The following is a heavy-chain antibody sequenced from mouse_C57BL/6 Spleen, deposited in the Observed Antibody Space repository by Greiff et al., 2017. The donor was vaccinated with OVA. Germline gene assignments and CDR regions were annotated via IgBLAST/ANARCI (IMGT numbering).Heavy chain of an antibody. CDR1: GFTFSDYG. Sequence: EVNLVESGGGLVKPGGSLKLSCAASGFTFSDYGMHWVRQAPEKGLEWVAYISSGSSTIYYADTVKGRFTISRDNAKNTLFLQMTSLRSEDTAMYYCASYYGTAWFAYWGQGTLVTVSA. V-gene: IGHV5-17*01. CDR2: ISSGSSTI. D-gene: IGHD1-1*01. J-gene: IGHJ3*01. CDR3: ASYYGTAWFAY.